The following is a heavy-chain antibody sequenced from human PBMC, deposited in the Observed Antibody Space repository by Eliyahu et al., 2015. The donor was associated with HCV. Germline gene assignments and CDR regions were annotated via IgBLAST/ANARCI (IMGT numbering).Heavy chain of an antibody. J-gene: IGHJ2*01. CDR3: ARPLKDITMVRGVIREEFGGYFDL. CDR2: ISSSGSTI. Sequence: QVQLVESGGGLVKPGGSLXLSCAASGXTFXXDSLAXIAXGPGKGLEWVSYISSSGSTIYYADSVKGRFTISRDNAKNSLYLQMNSLRAEDTAVYYCARPLKDITMVRGVIREEFGGYFDLWGRGTLVTVSS. CDR1: GXTFXXDS. D-gene: IGHD3-10*01. V-gene: IGHV3-11*04.